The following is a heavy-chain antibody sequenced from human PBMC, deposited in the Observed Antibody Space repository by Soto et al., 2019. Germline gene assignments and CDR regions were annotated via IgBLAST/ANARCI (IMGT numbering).Heavy chain of an antibody. CDR2: VYWTGST. CDR1: GDSITTNGYY. Sequence: ETLSLTCSVSGDSITTNGYYWGWIRQPPGKGLQWIGNVYWTGSTFSHPSLTSRVFISVDTSKNEFSLRLTSVTAADTAVYYCARSHYTYGLLIDYWGPRTLVTVSS. J-gene: IGHJ4*02. V-gene: IGHV4-39*01. CDR3: ARSHYTYGLLIDY. D-gene: IGHD2-8*01.